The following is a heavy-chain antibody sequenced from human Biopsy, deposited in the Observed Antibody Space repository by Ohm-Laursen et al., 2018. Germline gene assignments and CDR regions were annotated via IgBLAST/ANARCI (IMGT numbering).Heavy chain of an antibody. CDR2: IFYSGII. J-gene: IGHJ5*02. V-gene: IGHV4-39*01. CDR1: GDSISSSNFY. CDR3: ARHPTGFWFDP. Sequence: LSLTCTVSGDSISSSNFYWAWIRQPPGKGLEWIGSIFYSGIIYYNPSLKSRVSISVDTSKNQFSLNLNSVTAADTAVYYCARHPTGFWFDPWGQGTLVIVSS.